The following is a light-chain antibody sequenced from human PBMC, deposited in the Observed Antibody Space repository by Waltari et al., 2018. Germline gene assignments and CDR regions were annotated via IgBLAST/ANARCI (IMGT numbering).Light chain of an antibody. V-gene: IGLV2-23*01. CDR2: EAN. CDR1: SRDVGSYNL. CDR3: CSYAGTITPYV. J-gene: IGLJ1*01. Sequence: QSALTQPASVSGSPGQSVTISCTGTSRDVGSYNLATWYQHHPGKAPKLMIYEANKRPSGVSNRFSGSKSGITASLTISGLQAEDEADYYCCSYAGTITPYVFGSGTKVTVL.